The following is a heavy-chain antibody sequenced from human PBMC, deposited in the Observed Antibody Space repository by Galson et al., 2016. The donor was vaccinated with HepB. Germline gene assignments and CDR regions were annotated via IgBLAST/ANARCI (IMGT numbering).Heavy chain of an antibody. CDR3: ARASDFWAGPVDP. D-gene: IGHD3/OR15-3a*01. J-gene: IGHJ5*02. Sequence: SVKVSCKASGYKFTSYGFRWVRQVPGQGLEWMGRISAYNGNTNYERRFHGRVTMTTDASTSTAYMELRSLTSNDTAVYYCARASDFWAGPVDPWGQGTLVIVSS. CDR1: GYKFTSYG. V-gene: IGHV1-18*01. CDR2: ISAYNGNT.